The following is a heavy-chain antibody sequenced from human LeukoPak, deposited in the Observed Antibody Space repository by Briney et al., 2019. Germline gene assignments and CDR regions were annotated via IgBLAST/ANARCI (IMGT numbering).Heavy chain of an antibody. D-gene: IGHD5-12*01. Sequence: GESLKISCQGSGYKFSGYWIGWVRQMPGKGLEWMGIIYPGDSDTRYSPSFQGQVTISADKSISTAYLQWSSLKASDTAMYYCARHGGRGYSGYSVDYWGQGTLVTVSS. J-gene: IGHJ4*02. CDR1: GYKFSGYW. V-gene: IGHV5-51*01. CDR3: ARHGGRGYSGYSVDY. CDR2: IYPGDSDT.